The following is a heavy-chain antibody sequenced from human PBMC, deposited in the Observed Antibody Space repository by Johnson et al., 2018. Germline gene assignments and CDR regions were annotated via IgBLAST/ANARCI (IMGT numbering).Heavy chain of an antibody. Sequence: EVQLLESGAEVKKPGESLKISCKGSGYSFTNYWIGWVRQMPGKGLEWMGIIYPGDSDTRYSPSFQGQVTISADKSISTAYLQWSSLKASDIAMYYCARRDLHYAFDAFDIWGQGTMVTVSS. J-gene: IGHJ3*02. V-gene: IGHV5-51*01. D-gene: IGHD2-2*01. CDR2: IYPGDSDT. CDR3: ARRDLHYAFDAFDI. CDR1: GYSFTNYW.